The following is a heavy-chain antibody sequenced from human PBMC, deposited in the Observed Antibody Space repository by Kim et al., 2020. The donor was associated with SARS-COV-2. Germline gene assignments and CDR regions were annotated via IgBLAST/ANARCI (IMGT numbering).Heavy chain of an antibody. CDR1: GFTFSSYA. CDR3: ARDSQTEDLYGNFDY. CDR2: ISYDGSNK. V-gene: IGHV3-30*04. D-gene: IGHD2-8*01. Sequence: GGSLRLSCAASGFTFSSYAMHWVRQAPGKGLEWVAVISYDGSNKYYADSVKGRFTISRDNSKNTLYLQMNSLRAEDTAVYYCARDSQTEDLYGNFDYWGQGTLVTVSS. J-gene: IGHJ4*02.